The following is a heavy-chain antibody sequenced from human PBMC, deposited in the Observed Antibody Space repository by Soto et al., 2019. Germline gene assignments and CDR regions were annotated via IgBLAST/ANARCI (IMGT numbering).Heavy chain of an antibody. CDR3: SRDLGYSYGSDYYYYYGMDV. D-gene: IGHD5-18*01. V-gene: IGHV3-21*01. CDR1: GFTFSSYS. J-gene: IGHJ6*02. Sequence: PGGSLRLSCAASGFTFSSYSMNWVRQAPGKGLEWVSSISSSSSYIYYADTVKGRFTISRANAKNSLYLQMNSLRAEDTAVYYFSRDLGYSYGSDYYYYYGMDVWGQGTTVTVSS. CDR2: ISSSSSYI.